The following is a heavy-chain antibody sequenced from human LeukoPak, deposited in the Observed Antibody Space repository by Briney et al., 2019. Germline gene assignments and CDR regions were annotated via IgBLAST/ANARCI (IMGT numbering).Heavy chain of an antibody. CDR2: INTNTGNP. CDR3: ARDSPEHGSGYLFDP. J-gene: IGHJ5*02. V-gene: IGHV7-4-1*02. D-gene: IGHD3-10*01. CDR1: GYTFTTYA. Sequence: ASVRVSCKASGYTFTTYAMNWVRQAPGQGLEWMGWINTNTGNPTYGQGFTGRFVFSLDTSVSTAYLQISSLKAEDTAVYYCARDSPEHGSGYLFDPWGQGTLVTVSS.